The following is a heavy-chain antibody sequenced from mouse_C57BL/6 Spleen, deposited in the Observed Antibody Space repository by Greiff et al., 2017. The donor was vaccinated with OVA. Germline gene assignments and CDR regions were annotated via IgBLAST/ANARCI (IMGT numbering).Heavy chain of an antibody. V-gene: IGHV5-17*01. CDR3: ARGYDYDGHYFDY. Sequence: EVKLVESGGGLVKPGASLKLSCAASGFTFSDYGMHWVRQAPEKGLEWVAYISSGSSTIYYADTVKGRFTISRDNAKNTLFLQMTSLRSEDTAMYYCARGYDYDGHYFDYWGQGTTLTVSA. J-gene: IGHJ2*01. CDR2: ISSGSSTI. D-gene: IGHD2-4*01. CDR1: GFTFSDYG.